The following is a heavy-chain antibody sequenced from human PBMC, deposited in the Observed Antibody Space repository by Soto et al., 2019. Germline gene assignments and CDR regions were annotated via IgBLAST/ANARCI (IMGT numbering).Heavy chain of an antibody. V-gene: IGHV4-39*01. J-gene: IGHJ6*02. CDR3: ASGSVLVVEDAIRGDYYGMDV. CDR1: GGSVSSSSHY. Sequence: QLQLQESGPGLVRPSETLSLTCTVSGGSVSSSSHYWGWIRQPPGKGLEWIGSIYYSGSTYYNPSLKSRVTMSVDSSKNQFSLKLSSVTAADTAVYFCASGSVLVVEDAIRGDYYGMDVWGQGTTVTASS. CDR2: IYYSGST. D-gene: IGHD2-2*01.